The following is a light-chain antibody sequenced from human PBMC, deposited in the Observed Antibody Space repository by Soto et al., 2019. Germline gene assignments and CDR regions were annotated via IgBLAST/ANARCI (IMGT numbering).Light chain of an antibody. CDR3: QQYASSPYT. CDR2: VAS. V-gene: IGKV3-20*01. Sequence: EIVLTQSPGTLSLSPGERATLSCRASQSVNSNYLAWYQQKPGQAPRLLIYVASSRATGIPDRFSGRESGTDFTLTITTLEPEDSAVYFCQQYASSPYTFGQGTKVDI. CDR1: QSVNSNY. J-gene: IGKJ2*01.